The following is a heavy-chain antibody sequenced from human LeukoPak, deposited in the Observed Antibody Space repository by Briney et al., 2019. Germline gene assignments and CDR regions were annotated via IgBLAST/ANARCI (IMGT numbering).Heavy chain of an antibody. Sequence: SETLSLTCTVTSGSISGHYWSWIRQPAGKEMQWIGRIYTSGATNYNPSLKSRVTMSIDTSKKEFTLKLTSVTAADTSVYYCARLYSSSSIPYDYWGQGTLVTVSS. CDR2: IYTSGAT. CDR1: SGSISGHY. D-gene: IGHD6-6*01. J-gene: IGHJ4*02. CDR3: ARLYSSSSIPYDY. V-gene: IGHV4-4*07.